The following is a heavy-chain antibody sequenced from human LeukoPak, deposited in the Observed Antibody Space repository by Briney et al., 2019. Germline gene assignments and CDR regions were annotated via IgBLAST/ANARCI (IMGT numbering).Heavy chain of an antibody. J-gene: IGHJ5*02. V-gene: IGHV5-51*01. D-gene: IGHD6-13*01. Sequence: GESLKISCKGSGYSFTSYWIGWVRQMPGKGLEWMGIFYPVDSDTRYSPSFQGQVTISADKSISTPYLQWSSLKASHTAMYYCASRMGSSSWPNWFDPWGQGTLVTVSS. CDR1: GYSFTSYW. CDR2: FYPVDSDT. CDR3: ASRMGSSSWPNWFDP.